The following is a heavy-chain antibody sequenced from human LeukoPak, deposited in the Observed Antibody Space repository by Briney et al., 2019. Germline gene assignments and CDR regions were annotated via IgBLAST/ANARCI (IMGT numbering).Heavy chain of an antibody. D-gene: IGHD2-2*01. CDR1: GFTFSSYN. V-gene: IGHV3-48*04. J-gene: IGHJ4*02. CDR2: ISSSSSTI. CDR3: AKDEPIVPAAPSYFDY. Sequence: PGGSLRLSCAASGFTFSSYNMNWVRQAPGKGLEWVSYISSSSSTIYYADSVKGRFTISRDNAKNSLYLQMNSLRAEDTAVYYCAKDEPIVPAAPSYFDYWGQGTLVTVSS.